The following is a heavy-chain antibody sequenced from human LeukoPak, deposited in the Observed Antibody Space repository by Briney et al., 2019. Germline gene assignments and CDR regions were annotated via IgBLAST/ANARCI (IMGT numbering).Heavy chain of an antibody. CDR1: GFTFSSYD. V-gene: IGHV3-13*01. D-gene: IGHD2-2*03. Sequence: GGSLRLSCAASGFTFSSYDMHWVRQAAGKGLEWVSAIGTAGDTYYPGSVKGRFTISRENAKNSLYLQMNSLRAGDAAVYYCARVDWRGMDVWGQGTTVTVSS. J-gene: IGHJ6*02. CDR2: IGTAGDT. CDR3: ARVDWRGMDV.